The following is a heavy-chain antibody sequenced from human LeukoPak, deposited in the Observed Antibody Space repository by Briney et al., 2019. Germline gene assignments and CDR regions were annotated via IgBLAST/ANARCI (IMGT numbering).Heavy chain of an antibody. CDR2: IKQDGSEK. CDR3: PRDFFWTYYYGSGSYIDY. CDR1: GFTFSSYW. J-gene: IGHJ4*02. D-gene: IGHD3-10*01. V-gene: IGHV3-7*01. Sequence: SGGSLRLSCAASGFTFSSYWMSWVRQAPGKGLEWVANIKQDGSEKYYVDSVKGRFTISRDNAKNSLYLQMNSLRAEDTAVYYCPRDFFWTYYYGSGSYIDYWGQGTLVTVSS.